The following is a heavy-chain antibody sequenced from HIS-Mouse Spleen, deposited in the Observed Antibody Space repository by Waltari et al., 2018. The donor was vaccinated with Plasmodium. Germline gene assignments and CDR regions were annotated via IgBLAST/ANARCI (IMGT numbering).Heavy chain of an antibody. V-gene: IGHV3-7*03. D-gene: IGHD7-27*01. J-gene: IGHJ4*02. CDR2: IKQDGSEK. CDR1: GFPLSSYW. CDR3: AKSSKGTGDLWDY. Sequence: EVQLVESGGGLVQPGGSLRLPWAASGFPLSSYWMSWARRAPGKGLEWVANIKQDGSEKYYVDSVKGRFTISRDNAKNSLYLQMNSLRAEDTAVYYCAKSSKGTGDLWDYWGQGTLVTVSS.